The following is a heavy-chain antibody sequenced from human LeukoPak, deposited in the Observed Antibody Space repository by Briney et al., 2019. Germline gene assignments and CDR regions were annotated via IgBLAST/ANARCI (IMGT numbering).Heavy chain of an antibody. CDR2: ISGSGGST. CDR1: GFTFSSYA. D-gene: IGHD3-22*01. Sequence: RGSLRLSCAASGFTFSSYAMSWVRQAPGKGLEWVSAISGSGGSTYYADSVKGRFTISRDNSKNTLYLQMNSLRAEDTAVYYCAGRNYYDSSGSDAFDIWGQGTMVTVSS. J-gene: IGHJ3*02. V-gene: IGHV3-23*01. CDR3: AGRNYYDSSGSDAFDI.